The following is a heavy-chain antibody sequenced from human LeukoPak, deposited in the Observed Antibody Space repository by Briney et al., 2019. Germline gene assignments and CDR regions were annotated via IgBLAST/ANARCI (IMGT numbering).Heavy chain of an antibody. V-gene: IGHV4-34*01. CDR1: GGSFSGYY. D-gene: IGHD3-16*02. CDR3: ARDLTMVRDYVWGSYRYPSEDYFDY. Sequence: SETLSLTCAVYGGSFSGYYWSWIRQPPGKGLEWIGEINHSGSTNYNPSLKSRVTISVDTSKNQFSLKLSSVTAADTAVYYCARDLTMVRDYVWGSYRYPSEDYFDYWGQGTLVTVSS. CDR2: INHSGST. J-gene: IGHJ4*02.